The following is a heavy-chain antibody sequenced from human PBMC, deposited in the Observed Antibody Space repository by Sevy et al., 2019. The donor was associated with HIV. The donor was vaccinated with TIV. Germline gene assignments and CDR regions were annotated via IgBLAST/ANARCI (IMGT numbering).Heavy chain of an antibody. J-gene: IGHJ4*02. D-gene: IGHD5-12*01. V-gene: IGHV4-34*01. Sequence: SETLSLTCAVYGESVNSSYWTWIRQPPGGGLDWVGEVDHSGGTSYNPSLKSRATVSLDTSKRQFSLKLNSVTAADTAVYFCARGRSPKRLPLLYSGYDHMTAHIFDYWGQGALVTVSS. CDR2: VDHSGGT. CDR3: ARGRSPKRLPLLYSGYDHMTAHIFDY. CDR1: GESVNSSY.